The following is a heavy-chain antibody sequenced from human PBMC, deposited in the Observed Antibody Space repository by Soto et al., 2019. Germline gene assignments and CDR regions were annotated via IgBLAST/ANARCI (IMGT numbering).Heavy chain of an antibody. Sequence: EVQLLESGGGLVQPGGSLRLSCAASGFSFINYGMSWVRQAPGKGLEWVSTISGSGGSTFHAVSVRGRFTISRDNSRTTLFLQMNTLRVQDTAIYYYAKEGSVWIHWFDSWGQGSLVTVSS. V-gene: IGHV3-23*01. CDR1: GFSFINYG. J-gene: IGHJ5*01. CDR2: ISGSGGST. CDR3: AKEGSVWIHWFDS. D-gene: IGHD3-16*01.